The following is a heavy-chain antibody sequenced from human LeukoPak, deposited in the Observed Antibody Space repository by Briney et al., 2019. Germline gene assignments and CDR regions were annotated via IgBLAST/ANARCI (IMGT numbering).Heavy chain of an antibody. Sequence: AGGSLRLSCAASGFTFSSYSMNWVRQAPGKGLEWVSVISSSSTYIYYADSVKGRFTISRDNAKNSLYLQMNSLRAEDTAVYYCARVSTAVSLAIDYWGQGTLVTVST. J-gene: IGHJ4*02. CDR1: GFTFSSYS. CDR2: ISSSSTYI. V-gene: IGHV3-21*06. D-gene: IGHD6-13*01. CDR3: ARVSTAVSLAIDY.